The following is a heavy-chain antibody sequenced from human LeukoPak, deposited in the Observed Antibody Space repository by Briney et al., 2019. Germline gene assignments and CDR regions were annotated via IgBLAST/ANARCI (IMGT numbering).Heavy chain of an antibody. CDR3: ARDPMWEGSAY. J-gene: IGHJ4*02. CDR1: GGTFSSYT. CDR2: IIPILGIA. D-gene: IGHD1-26*01. Sequence: SVTVSCKASGGTFSSYTISWVRQAPGQGLEWMGRIIPILGIANYAQKFQGRVTITADKSTSTAYMELSSLRSEDTAVYYCARDPMWEGSAYWGQGTLVTVSS. V-gene: IGHV1-69*04.